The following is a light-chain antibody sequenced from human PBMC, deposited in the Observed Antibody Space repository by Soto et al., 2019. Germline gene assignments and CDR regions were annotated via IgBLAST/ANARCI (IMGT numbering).Light chain of an antibody. CDR1: QSVSST. CDR3: QQYNNWPPAT. V-gene: IGKV3-15*01. Sequence: EIVMTQSPATLSVSPGERATLSCRASQSVSSTLAWYQQKPGQAPRLLIYRASTRATDIPARFSGSGSGTEFTLTISSLQSEDFAVYYCQQYNNWPPATFCQGNRVEIK. J-gene: IGKJ1*01. CDR2: RAS.